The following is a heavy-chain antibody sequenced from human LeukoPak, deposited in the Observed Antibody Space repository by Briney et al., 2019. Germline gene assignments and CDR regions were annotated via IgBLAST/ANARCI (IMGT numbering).Heavy chain of an antibody. CDR1: GFTFSSYV. Sequence: PGRSLRLSCAGTGFTFSSYVIHWVRQAPGKGLEWVAVISEDGSNKYYSDSVKGRFTISRDNSKKTLYMQMNSLRTEGTAMYYCAREGIAATGTGWFDPWGRGALVTVSS. CDR3: AREGIAATGTGWFDP. V-gene: IGHV3-30-3*01. J-gene: IGHJ5*02. CDR2: ISEDGSNK. D-gene: IGHD6-13*01.